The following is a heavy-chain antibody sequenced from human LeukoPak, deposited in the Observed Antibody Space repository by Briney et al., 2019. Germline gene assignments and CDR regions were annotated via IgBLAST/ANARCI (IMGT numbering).Heavy chain of an antibody. V-gene: IGHV4-39*01. J-gene: IGHJ3*02. CDR3: ARNMTVILVAERTDAFDI. Sequence: KTSETLSLTCTVSGASISSNTYYWAWIRQSPGEGLEWIGSIFNAGSTFYNPSLTSRVTMSVDTSKNQFSLKLSSVTAADTAMYYCARNMTVILVAERTDAFDIWGQGTMVTVSS. D-gene: IGHD3-22*01. CDR1: GASISSNTYY. CDR2: IFNAGST.